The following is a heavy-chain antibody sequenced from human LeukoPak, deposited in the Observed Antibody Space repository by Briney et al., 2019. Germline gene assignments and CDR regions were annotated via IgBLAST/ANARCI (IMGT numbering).Heavy chain of an antibody. V-gene: IGHV4-61*02. J-gene: IGHJ4*02. CDR3: AREGRYNWNPGVDY. CDR2: IYTSGST. Sequence: SETLSLTCTVSGGSISSGSYYWSWIRQPAGKGLEWIGRIYTSGSTNYNPSLKSRVTISVDTSKNQFSLKLSSVTAADTAVYYCAREGRYNWNPGVDYWGQGTLVTVSS. D-gene: IGHD1-20*01. CDR1: GGSISSGSYY.